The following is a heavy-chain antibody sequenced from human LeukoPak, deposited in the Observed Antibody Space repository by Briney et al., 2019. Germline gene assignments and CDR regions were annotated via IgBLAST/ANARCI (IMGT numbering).Heavy chain of an antibody. CDR3: ARRNCGGGTCYFFDY. Sequence: GGSLRLSCAASGFTFSSYAMSWVRQAPGKGLEWVSAISGSGGSTYYADSVEGRFTISRDDAKNTLYFEMNNLRAEDTAVYYCARRNCGGGTCYFFDYWGQGTLVTVSS. D-gene: IGHD2-15*01. V-gene: IGHV3-23*01. CDR2: ISGSGGST. CDR1: GFTFSSYA. J-gene: IGHJ4*02.